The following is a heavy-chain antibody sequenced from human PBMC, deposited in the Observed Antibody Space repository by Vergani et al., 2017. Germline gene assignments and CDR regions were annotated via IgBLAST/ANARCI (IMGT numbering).Heavy chain of an antibody. V-gene: IGHV1-2*02. CDR3: ARDDGPYCDGDYCYAFDF. Sequence: QVQLVQSGAEVKKPGSSVKVSCKASEYSFTSYYIHWMRQAPGQGLEWMGWINPSSGGTNYAQKFQGRVTMTRDTSINTAYMTLTDLRSDDTAVYYCARDDGPYCDGDYCYAFDFWGQGTLVTVSS. CDR1: EYSFTSYY. D-gene: IGHD2-21*02. J-gene: IGHJ4*02. CDR2: INPSSGGT.